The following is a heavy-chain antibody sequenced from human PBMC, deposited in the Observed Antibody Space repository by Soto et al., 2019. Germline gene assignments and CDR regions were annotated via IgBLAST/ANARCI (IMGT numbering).Heavy chain of an antibody. J-gene: IGHJ4*02. V-gene: IGHV3-48*03. CDR3: ARGGIH. CDR2: ISGSGTT. Sequence: EVKLVESGGGSGQPGGSLRLSCVASGYTFNSHEMNWIRQTPGKGLEWISSISGSGTTKYADSVKGRFTISRDNAHKSIYLEMNSLRVEDTGVHYCARGGIHWGQGALVTVSS. D-gene: IGHD6-13*01. CDR1: GYTFNSHE.